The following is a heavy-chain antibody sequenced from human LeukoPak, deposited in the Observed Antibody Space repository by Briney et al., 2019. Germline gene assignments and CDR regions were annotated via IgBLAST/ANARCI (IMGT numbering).Heavy chain of an antibody. D-gene: IGHD3-22*01. CDR2: INPSGGST. Sequence: ASVKVSCKASGYIFTSYFLYWVRQAPGQGLEWMGLINPSGGSTRYAQKFQGRDTMTRDTSTSTVYMELSSLRSEDTAVYYCARGVHKFYYDSSDYQPYAFDIWGQGTMVTISS. V-gene: IGHV1-46*01. CDR1: GYIFTSYF. CDR3: ARGVHKFYYDSSDYQPYAFDI. J-gene: IGHJ3*02.